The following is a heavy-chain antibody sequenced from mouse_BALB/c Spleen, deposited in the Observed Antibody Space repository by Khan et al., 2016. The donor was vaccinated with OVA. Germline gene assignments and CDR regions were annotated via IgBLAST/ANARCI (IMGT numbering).Heavy chain of an antibody. CDR1: GYTFTKYW. D-gene: IGHD1-1*01. CDR2: IIPSTGYT. Sequence: VQLQESGAELAKPGPSVKMSCKASGYTFTKYWIHWVKQRPGQGLEWIGYIIPSTGYTEYNQKFKDKATLTADKSSSTAYMQLSSLTSEDSAVYYCVNHGSSSAWFTYWGQGTLVTVSA. CDR3: VNHGSSSAWFTY. V-gene: IGHV1-7*01. J-gene: IGHJ3*01.